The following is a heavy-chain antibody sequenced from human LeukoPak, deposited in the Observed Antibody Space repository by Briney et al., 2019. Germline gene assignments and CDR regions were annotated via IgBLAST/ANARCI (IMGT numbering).Heavy chain of an antibody. J-gene: IGHJ5*02. V-gene: IGHV4-30-4*01. CDR3: ARPYYYNSRIDP. Sequence: SQTLSLTCTVSGGSISSGDYYWSWIRQPPGKGLEWIAYMYYSGSTYYNPSLKSRVTMSADTSKNQLSLKLSSVTAADTAVYYCARPYYYNSRIDPWGQGILVTVSS. D-gene: IGHD3-22*01. CDR1: GGSISSGDYY. CDR2: MYYSGST.